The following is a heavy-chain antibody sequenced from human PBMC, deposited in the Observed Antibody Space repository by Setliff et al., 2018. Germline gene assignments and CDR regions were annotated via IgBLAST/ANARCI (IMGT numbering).Heavy chain of an antibody. CDR2: INQHGSAK. J-gene: IGHJ4*02. CDR1: GFTFNSYW. CDR3: ARIWYNGWNVDY. D-gene: IGHD1-26*01. Sequence: GGSLRLSCAASGFTFNSYWMSWVRQAPGKGLEWVANINQHGSAKYYVDSVKGRFTISRDNAKNSLYLRMNSLRAEDTAVYYCARIWYNGWNVDYWGQGTLVTVSS. V-gene: IGHV3-7*01.